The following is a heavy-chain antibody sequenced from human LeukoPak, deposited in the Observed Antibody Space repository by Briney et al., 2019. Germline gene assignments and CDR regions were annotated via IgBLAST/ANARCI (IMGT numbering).Heavy chain of an antibody. Sequence: ASVKLSCKASGGTFNSYSITWVRQAPGQGLEWMGGIIPIFGTANYAQKFQGRVTITEDESTSTAYMEVSSLRSEDTAVYYCARGDYASGSYYNENYFDYWGQGTLVTVSS. CDR1: GGTFNSYS. CDR2: IIPIFGTA. V-gene: IGHV1-69*01. CDR3: ARGDYASGSYYNENYFDY. D-gene: IGHD3-10*01. J-gene: IGHJ4*02.